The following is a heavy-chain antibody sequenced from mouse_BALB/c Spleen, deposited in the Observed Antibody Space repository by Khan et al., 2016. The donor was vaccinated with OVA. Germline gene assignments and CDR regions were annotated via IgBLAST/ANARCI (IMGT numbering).Heavy chain of an antibody. J-gene: IGHJ3*01. V-gene: IGHV1S136*01. CDR1: GYTFTNYI. Sequence: VQLKESGPELVKPGASVKMSCKASGYTFTNYIIHWVKQKPGQGLEWIGYINPYNDGTKYNEKFKGKATLTSDKSSGTAYMELSGLISEDSAVYYCVRDYGSRFWFAYWGQGTLVAVAA. CDR2: INPYNDGT. D-gene: IGHD1-1*01. CDR3: VRDYGSRFWFAY.